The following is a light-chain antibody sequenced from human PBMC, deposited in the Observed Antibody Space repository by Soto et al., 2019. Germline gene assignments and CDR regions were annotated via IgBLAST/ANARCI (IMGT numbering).Light chain of an antibody. V-gene: IGKV1-5*03. J-gene: IGKJ1*01. CDR2: KAS. CDR1: QSISSW. CDR3: QQFNNYPWT. Sequence: DIQMTQSPSTLSASVGDRVTITCRASQSISSWLAWYQQKPGKAPKLLIYKASSLESGVPSRFSGSGSETQFTLTISSLQPDDFATYYCQQFNNYPWTFGQWNRVELK.